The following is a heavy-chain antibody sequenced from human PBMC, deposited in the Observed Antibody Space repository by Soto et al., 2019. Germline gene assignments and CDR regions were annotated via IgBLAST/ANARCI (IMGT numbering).Heavy chain of an antibody. D-gene: IGHD4-17*01. Sequence: EVQLVESGGGLVKPGGSLRLSCAASGFTFSSYSMNWVRQAPGKGLEWVSSISSSSSYIYYADSVKGRFTISRDNAKNSLYLQMNSLRAEDTAVYYCARRRKSYGDDQIGPYYYYYYMDVCGKGTTVTVSS. CDR3: ARRRKSYGDDQIGPYYYYYYMDV. J-gene: IGHJ6*03. CDR2: ISSSSSYI. CDR1: GFTFSSYS. V-gene: IGHV3-21*01.